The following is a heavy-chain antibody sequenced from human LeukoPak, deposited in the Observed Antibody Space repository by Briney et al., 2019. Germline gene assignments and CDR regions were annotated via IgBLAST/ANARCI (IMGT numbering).Heavy chain of an antibody. V-gene: IGHV4-4*07. J-gene: IGHJ4*02. CDR1: GGSISSHY. Sequence: SETLSLTCTVSGGSISSHYWSWIRQPPGKGLEWIGRIYTSGSTNYNASLKSRVSVSVDTSKNQFSLKLSSVTAADTAVFYCARENSGSYREFDYWGQGTLVTVSS. D-gene: IGHD1-26*01. CDR3: ARENSGSYREFDY. CDR2: IYTSGST.